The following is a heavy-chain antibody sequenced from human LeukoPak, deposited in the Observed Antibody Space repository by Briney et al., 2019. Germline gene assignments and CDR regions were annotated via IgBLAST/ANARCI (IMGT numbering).Heavy chain of an antibody. D-gene: IGHD1-26*01. CDR2: ISNSGST. CDR1: GASVSSGTYF. V-gene: IGHV4-61*01. J-gene: IGHJ4*02. CDR3: TRDRHAYSGTDY. Sequence: SETLSLTCTVSGASVSSGTYFWSWIRQPPGKGLEWIGYISNSGSTNYNPSLKSRVTISADTSKNQFSLKLSSVTAADTAVYYCTRDRHAYSGTDYWGQGTLVTVSS.